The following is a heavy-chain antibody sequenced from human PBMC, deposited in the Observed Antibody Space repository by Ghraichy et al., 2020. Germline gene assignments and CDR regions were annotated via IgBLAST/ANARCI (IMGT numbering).Heavy chain of an antibody. CDR3: ARGAFLSYDILTGDLP. Sequence: GGSLRLSCVVSGFTFRSYWMSWVRQAPGKGLEWVANIKQDGDEKYYVDSVKGRFTISRDNAKNSLYLQMNSLRAEDTAVYYCARGAFLSYDILTGDLPWGQGTLVTVSS. V-gene: IGHV3-7*03. J-gene: IGHJ5*02. D-gene: IGHD3-9*01. CDR1: GFTFRSYW. CDR2: IKQDGDEK.